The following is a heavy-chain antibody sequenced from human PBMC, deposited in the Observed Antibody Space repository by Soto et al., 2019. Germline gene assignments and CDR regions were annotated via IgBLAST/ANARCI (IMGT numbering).Heavy chain of an antibody. CDR2: ISGSGGST. CDR3: AKDAAVFQLWLYTGYYYYYGMDV. V-gene: IGHV3-23*01. J-gene: IGHJ6*02. Sequence: PGGSLRLSCAASGFTFSSYAMSWVRQAPGKGLEWVSAISGSGGSTYYADSVKGRFTISRDNSKNTLYLQMNSLRAEDTSVYYCAKDAAVFQLWLYTGYYYYYGMDVWGQGTTVTVSS. D-gene: IGHD5-18*01. CDR1: GFTFSSYA.